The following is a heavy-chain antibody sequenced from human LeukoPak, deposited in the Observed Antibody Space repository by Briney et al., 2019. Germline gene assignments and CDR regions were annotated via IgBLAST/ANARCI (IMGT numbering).Heavy chain of an antibody. CDR1: DASISRSPYY. V-gene: IGHV4-39*07. Sequence: SETLSLTCYVSDASISRSPYYWGWIRQPPGKGLEWIGNIDYSGTTNYNPSLKSRVFMSVDTSKRQFSLKLSSVTAADTAVYYCARTYYYYYYMDVWGKGTTVTVSS. J-gene: IGHJ6*03. CDR3: ARTYYYYYYMDV. CDR2: IDYSGTT.